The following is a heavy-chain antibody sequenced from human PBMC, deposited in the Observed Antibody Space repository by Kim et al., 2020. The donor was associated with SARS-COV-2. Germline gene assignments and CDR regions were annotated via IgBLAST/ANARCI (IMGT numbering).Heavy chain of an antibody. CDR2: T. V-gene: IGHV3-53*01. Sequence: TNYAASGKGRCTISRDNAKNTLYLQMNSLRAEDTAVYYCARDLGDYGMDVWGQGTTGTVSS. J-gene: IGHJ6*02. CDR3: ARDLGDYGMDV. D-gene: IGHD3-16*01.